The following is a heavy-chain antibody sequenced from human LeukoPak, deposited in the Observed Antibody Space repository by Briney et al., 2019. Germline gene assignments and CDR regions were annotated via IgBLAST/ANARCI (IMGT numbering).Heavy chain of an antibody. CDR2: MKPNSGNT. D-gene: IGHD2-2*01. Sequence: GASVKVSCKASGYTFTSYDINWVRQATGQGLEWMGWMKPNSGNTGYAQKFQGRVTMTRNTSISTAYMDLSSLRSEDTAVYYCARVPPGDIVVVPAHLDDWGQGTLVTVSS. V-gene: IGHV1-8*01. CDR3: ARVPPGDIVVVPAHLDD. J-gene: IGHJ4*02. CDR1: GYTFTSYD.